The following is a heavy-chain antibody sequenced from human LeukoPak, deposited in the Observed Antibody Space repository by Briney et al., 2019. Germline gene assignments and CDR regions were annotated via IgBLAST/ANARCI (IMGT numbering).Heavy chain of an antibody. J-gene: IGHJ5*02. D-gene: IGHD6-13*01. CDR3: ARSSVAAAVGFDP. CDR1: GFTFSSYG. CDR2: IWYDGSNK. V-gene: IGHV3-33*01. Sequence: GGSLRLSCAASGFTFSSYGMHWVRQAPGKGLEWVAVIWYDGSNKYYADSVKGRFTISRDNAKNSLYLQMNSLRAEDTAVYYCARSSVAAAVGFDPWGQGTLVTVSS.